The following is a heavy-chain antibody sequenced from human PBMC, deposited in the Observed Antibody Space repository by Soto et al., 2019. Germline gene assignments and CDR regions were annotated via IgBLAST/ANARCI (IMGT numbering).Heavy chain of an antibody. V-gene: IGHV3-21*01. CDR3: ARVPFYSYYDFWSGPPSYFDY. CDR1: GFTFSSYS. D-gene: IGHD3-3*01. Sequence: EVQLVESGGGLVKPGGSLRLSCAASGFTFSSYSMNWVRQAPGKGLEWVSSISSSSSYIYYADSVKGRFTISRENDKNTLDLQMNSLRAEDTAVYHSARVPFYSYYDFWSGPPSYFDYWGLGILVTVAS. CDR2: ISSSSSYI. J-gene: IGHJ4*02.